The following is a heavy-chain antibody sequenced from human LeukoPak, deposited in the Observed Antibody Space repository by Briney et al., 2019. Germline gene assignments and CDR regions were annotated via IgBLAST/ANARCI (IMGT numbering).Heavy chain of an antibody. CDR3: ARGYCSGGSCYGEYYYYGMDV. D-gene: IGHD2-15*01. Sequence: GESLKISCKGSGYSFTSYWIGWVRQMPRKGLEWMGIIYPGDSDTRYSPSFQGQVTISADKSISTAYLQWSSLKASDTAMYYCARGYCSGGSCYGEYYYYGMDVWGQGTTVTVSS. J-gene: IGHJ6*02. CDR1: GYSFTSYW. CDR2: IYPGDSDT. V-gene: IGHV5-51*01.